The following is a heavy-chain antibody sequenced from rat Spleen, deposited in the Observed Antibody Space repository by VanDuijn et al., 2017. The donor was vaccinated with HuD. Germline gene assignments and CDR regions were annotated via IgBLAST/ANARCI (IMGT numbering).Heavy chain of an antibody. J-gene: IGHJ2*01. D-gene: IGHD4-3*01. CDR3: AVAGYGY. Sequence: EVQLVETGGGLVQPGKSLKLSCVASGFTFSRYWMYWVRQAPGKGLEWVSSISSDGINTYYPDSVKGRFTISRHNAENTVYLQMNSLRSEDTATYYCAVAGYGYWGQGVMVTVSS. CDR1: GFTFSRYW. V-gene: IGHV5-58*01. CDR2: ISSDGINT.